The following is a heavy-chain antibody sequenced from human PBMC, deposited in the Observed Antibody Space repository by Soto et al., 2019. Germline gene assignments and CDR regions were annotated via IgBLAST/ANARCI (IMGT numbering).Heavy chain of an antibody. CDR2: IYYSGST. CDR3: ARHLWFGELSYFDY. Sequence: SETLSLTCTVSGGSISSYYWSWIRQPPGKGLEWIGYIYYSGSTNYNPSLKSRVTISVDTSKNQFSLKLSSVTAADTAVYYCARHLWFGELSYFDYWGQGTLVTVSS. V-gene: IGHV4-59*08. D-gene: IGHD3-10*01. J-gene: IGHJ4*02. CDR1: GGSISSYY.